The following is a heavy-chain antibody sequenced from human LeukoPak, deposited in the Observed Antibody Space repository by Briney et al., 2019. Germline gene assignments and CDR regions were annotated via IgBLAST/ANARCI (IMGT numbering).Heavy chain of an antibody. D-gene: IGHD3-10*01. CDR3: ARPSYCAFDI. CDR1: GGSISSSSYY. CDR2: IYYSGST. V-gene: IGHV4-39*01. Sequence: SETLSLTCTVSGGSISSSSYYWGWIRQPPGKGPEWIGSIYYSGSTYYNLSLKSRVTISVDTSKNQFSLKLSSVTAADTAVYYCARPSYCAFDIWGQGTMVTVSS. J-gene: IGHJ3*02.